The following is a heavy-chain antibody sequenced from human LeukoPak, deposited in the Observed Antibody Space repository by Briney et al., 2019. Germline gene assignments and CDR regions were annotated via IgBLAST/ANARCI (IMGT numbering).Heavy chain of an antibody. D-gene: IGHD1-7*01. V-gene: IGHV3-23*01. Sequence: GGSLRLSCAASGFTLSSYAMSCVRQAPGKGLEWVSAISGSGGSTYYADSVKGRFAISRDNSKNTLYLQMNSLRAEDTAVYYCAKTRYNWNSGPFDPWGQGTLVTVSS. CDR3: AKTRYNWNSGPFDP. CDR1: GFTLSSYA. J-gene: IGHJ5*02. CDR2: ISGSGGST.